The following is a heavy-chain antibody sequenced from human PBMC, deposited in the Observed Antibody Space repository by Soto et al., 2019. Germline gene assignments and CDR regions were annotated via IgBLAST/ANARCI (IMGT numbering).Heavy chain of an antibody. Sequence: EVQLVESGGGLVQPGGSLRLSCAASGFTFSSYWMHWVRQAPGKGLVWVSHISTDGSYTTYADSVKGRFTISRDNAKXXXXLQXXSLXXXXXXXXXXXXGGWGWGQGTMVTVSS. CDR2: ISTDGSYT. D-gene: IGHD1-26*01. V-gene: IGHV3-74*01. CDR3: XXGGWG. J-gene: IGHJ3*01. CDR1: GFTFSSYW.